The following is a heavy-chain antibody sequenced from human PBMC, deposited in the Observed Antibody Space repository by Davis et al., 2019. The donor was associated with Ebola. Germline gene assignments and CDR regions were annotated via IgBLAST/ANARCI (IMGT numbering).Heavy chain of an antibody. D-gene: IGHD2/OR15-2a*01. Sequence: ASVKVSCKASGYTFTSYDINWVRQATGQGLEWMGWINTNTGNPTYAQGFTGRFVFSLDTSVSTAYLQISSLKAEDTAVYYCARAVSWVYYYGMDVWGKGTTVTVSS. V-gene: IGHV7-4-1*02. CDR1: GYTFTSYD. CDR2: INTNTGNP. J-gene: IGHJ6*04. CDR3: ARAVSWVYYYGMDV.